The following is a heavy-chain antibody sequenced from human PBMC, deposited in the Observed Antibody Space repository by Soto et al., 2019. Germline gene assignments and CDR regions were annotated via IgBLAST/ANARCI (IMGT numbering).Heavy chain of an antibody. CDR3: ARVWGGAFDI. CDR2: ISYSGST. CDR1: GCPISTYY. Sequence: SESLSLTATPYGCPISTYYSSWIRQPPGKGLEWIGYISYSGSTNYNPSLKSRVTISVDTSNNQFSLKLSSVTAADTAVYYCARVWGGAFDIWCQGSMVS. J-gene: IGHJ3*02. V-gene: IGHV4-59*01. D-gene: IGHD3-10*01.